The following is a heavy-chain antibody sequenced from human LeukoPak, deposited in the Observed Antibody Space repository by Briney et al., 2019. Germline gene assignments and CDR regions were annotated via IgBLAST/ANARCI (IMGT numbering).Heavy chain of an antibody. CDR1: GGSFSNYY. D-gene: IGHD5-12*01. CDR3: ARGGLDNWFDP. J-gene: IGHJ5*02. Sequence: PSETLSLTCAVYGGSFSNYYWSWVRQPPGKGLEWIGEIIHTGSAHYNPSLKSRVTISVDTSKNQFSLKLTSVTAADTAVYYCARGGLDNWFDPWGQGTLVSVSS. V-gene: IGHV4-34*01. CDR2: IIHTGSA.